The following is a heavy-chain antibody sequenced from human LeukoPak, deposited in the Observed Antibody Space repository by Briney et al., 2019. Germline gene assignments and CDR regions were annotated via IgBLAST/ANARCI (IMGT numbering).Heavy chain of an antibody. CDR1: GGSISSGDYY. CDR2: IYYSGST. Sequence: SETLSLTCTVSGGSISSGDYYWSWIRQPPGKGLEWIGYIYYSGSTCYNPSLKSRVTISVDTSKNQFSLKLSSVTAADTAVYYCARDDYGDWFDPWGQGTLVTVSS. CDR3: ARDDYGDWFDP. V-gene: IGHV4-30-4*08. D-gene: IGHD4-17*01. J-gene: IGHJ5*02.